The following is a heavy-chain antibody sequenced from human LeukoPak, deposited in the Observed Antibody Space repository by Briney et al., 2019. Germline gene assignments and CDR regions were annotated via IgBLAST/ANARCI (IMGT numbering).Heavy chain of an antibody. CDR2: IFSNDRR. Sequence: ETLSLTCTVSGGSISSSSYYWCWIRQPPGKALEWLAHIFSNDRRSYNTSLQTRLTISKDTSKSQVVLTMANMDPVDTATYYCARVALSVPGTGGFDYWGQGTLVTVSS. CDR3: ARVALSVPGTGGFDY. D-gene: IGHD6-19*01. J-gene: IGHJ4*02. V-gene: IGHV2-26*01. CDR1: GGSISSSSYY.